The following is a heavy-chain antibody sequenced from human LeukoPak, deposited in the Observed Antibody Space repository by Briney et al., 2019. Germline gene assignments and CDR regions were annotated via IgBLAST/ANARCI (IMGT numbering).Heavy chain of an antibody. J-gene: IGHJ4*02. Sequence: PGGSLRLSCAASGFTFSSYSMNWVRQAPGKGLEWVSSISSSSSYIYYADSVKGRFTISRDNAKNSLYLQMNSLRAEDTAVYYCARSVVEVAAFNFDYWGQGTLVTVSS. CDR2: ISSSSSYI. CDR1: GFTFSSYS. V-gene: IGHV3-21*01. D-gene: IGHD2-15*01. CDR3: ARSVVEVAAFNFDY.